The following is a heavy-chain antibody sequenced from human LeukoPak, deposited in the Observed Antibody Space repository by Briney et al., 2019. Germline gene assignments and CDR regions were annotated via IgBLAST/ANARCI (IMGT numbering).Heavy chain of an antibody. V-gene: IGHV3-53*01. CDR1: GFTFDDYA. J-gene: IGHJ4*02. CDR2: IYSGGST. CDR3: ASHRGYYDILDY. Sequence: GGSLRLSCAASGFTFDDYAMHWVRQAPGKGLEWVSVIYSGGSTYYADSVEGRFTISRDNSKNTLYLQMNSLRAEDTAVYYCASHRGYYDILDYWGQGTLVTVSS. D-gene: IGHD3-9*01.